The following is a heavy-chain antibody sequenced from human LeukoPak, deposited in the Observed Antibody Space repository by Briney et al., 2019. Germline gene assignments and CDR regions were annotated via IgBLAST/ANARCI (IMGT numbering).Heavy chain of an antibody. J-gene: IGHJ3*02. D-gene: IGHD3-22*01. CDR2: IYTSGST. CDR1: GGSISSGSYY. Sequence: SSETLSLTCTVSGGSISSGSYYWSWIRQPAGKGLEWIGRIYTSGSTNYNPSLKSRVTISVDTSKNQFSLKLSSVTAADTAVYYCARGAYYDSSGYYSDAFDIWGQGTMVTVSS. CDR3: ARGAYYDSSGYYSDAFDI. V-gene: IGHV4-61*02.